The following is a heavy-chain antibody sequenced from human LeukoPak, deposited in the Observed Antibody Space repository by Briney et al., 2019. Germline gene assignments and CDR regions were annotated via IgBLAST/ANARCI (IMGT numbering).Heavy chain of an antibody. V-gene: IGHV3-74*01. CDR2: INSDDSST. J-gene: IGHJ4*02. D-gene: IGHD3-10*01. CDR1: GFTFSSYW. CDR3: ARGYYGSGSYYTLDY. Sequence: GGSLRLSCAASGFTFSSYWMHWVRQAPGKGLVLVSRINSDDSSTTYADSVKGRFTISRDNAKNTLYLQMNSLRAEDTAVYYCARGYYGSGSYYTLDYWGQGTLVTVSS.